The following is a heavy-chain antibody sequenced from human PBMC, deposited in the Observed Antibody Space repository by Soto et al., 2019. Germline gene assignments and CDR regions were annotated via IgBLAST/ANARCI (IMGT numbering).Heavy chain of an antibody. D-gene: IGHD1-26*01. J-gene: IGHJ4*02. V-gene: IGHV1-2*02. CDR1: GYTFTGHY. Sequence: ASVKVSCKTSGYTFTGHYIHWVRQAPQQGPEWVGEIGPESGATRYAQKFRGRVTMTMDTSITTVYMELKNLSPDDTATYYCGRGRSGQIVVFYWGQGTPVTVPQ. CDR2: IGPESGAT. CDR3: GRGRSGQIVVFY.